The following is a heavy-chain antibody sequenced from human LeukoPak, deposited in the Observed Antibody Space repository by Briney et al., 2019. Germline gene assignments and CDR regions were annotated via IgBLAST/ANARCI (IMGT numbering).Heavy chain of an antibody. CDR3: ARDMSGIYSPRFDP. CDR1: GYTFTTYG. J-gene: IGHJ5*02. V-gene: IGHV1-18*01. CDR2: ISAYNGNT. D-gene: IGHD1-26*01. Sequence: GASVKVSCKASGYTFTTYGINWVRQAPGQGLEWMGWISAYNGNTNYAQRFQGRVTMTTDTSTSTAYMELRSLRSDDTAVYYCARDMSGIYSPRFDPWGQGTLITVSS.